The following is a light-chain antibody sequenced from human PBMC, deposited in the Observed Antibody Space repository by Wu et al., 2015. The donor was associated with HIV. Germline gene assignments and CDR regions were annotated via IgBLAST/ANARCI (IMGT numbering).Light chain of an antibody. J-gene: IGKJ3*01. CDR2: GAS. CDR1: QSVTSNY. V-gene: IGKV3-20*01. Sequence: EIVLTQSPGTLSLSPGERATLSCRASQSVTSNYLAWYQQKPGQAPRLLIYGASNRATGIPDRFSGSGSGTDFTLTINRLEPEDFAVFYCQLYGDSPXSFGPGTTVDIK. CDR3: QLYGDSPXS.